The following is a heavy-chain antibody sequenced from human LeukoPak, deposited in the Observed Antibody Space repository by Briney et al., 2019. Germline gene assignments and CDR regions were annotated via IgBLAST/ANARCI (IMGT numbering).Heavy chain of an antibody. V-gene: IGHV1-18*01. J-gene: IGHJ4*02. CDR3: ARVGQYCSRISCFDY. CDR2: ISAYNGNT. D-gene: IGHD2-2*01. Sequence: ASVKVSCKASGYTFTSYGISWVRQAPGQGLEWMGWISAYNGNTDYAQKLQGRVTMTTDTSTNTAYMDLRSLSSDDTAVYYCARVGQYCSRISCFDYWGQGTLVTVSS. CDR1: GYTFTSYG.